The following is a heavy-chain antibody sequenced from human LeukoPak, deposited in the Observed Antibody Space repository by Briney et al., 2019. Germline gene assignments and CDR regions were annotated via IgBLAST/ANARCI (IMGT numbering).Heavy chain of an antibody. D-gene: IGHD7-27*01. CDR3: TTLAINWGSYDVFDI. J-gene: IGHJ3*02. Sequence: PGGSLRLSCAASGLIFDNYVMSWVRQAPGKGLEWVSGISATGYTPYYADSVKGRFTISRDDSKNTLYLQMNSLKTEDTAVYYCTTLAINWGSYDVFDIWGQGTMVTVSS. CDR1: GLIFDNYV. CDR2: ISATGYTP. V-gene: IGHV3-23*01.